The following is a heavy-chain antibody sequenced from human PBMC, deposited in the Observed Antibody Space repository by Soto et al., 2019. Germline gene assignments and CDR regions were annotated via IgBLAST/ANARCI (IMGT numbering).Heavy chain of an antibody. Sequence: GGSLRLSCAASGFSFIHYGMHWVRQAPWKGLEYVSAIGGDGSSTYYANSVKGRFTISRDNSKNTLFLQMGSLRPEDMAVYYCAANSCSRTASFYFDYWGKGALVTVPP. CDR1: GFSFIHYG. J-gene: IGHJ4*02. D-gene: IGHD2-2*01. V-gene: IGHV3-64*01. CDR3: AANSCSRTASFYFDY. CDR2: IGGDGSST.